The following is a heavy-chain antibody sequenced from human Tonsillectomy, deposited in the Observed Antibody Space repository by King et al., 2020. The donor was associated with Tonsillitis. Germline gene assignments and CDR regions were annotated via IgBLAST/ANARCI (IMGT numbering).Heavy chain of an antibody. CDR3: AKGGEAVAVWFDP. Sequence: VQLLESGGGLVQPGGSLRLSCAASGFTFSNYAMSWVRQAPGKGLEWVSTISGSGSNTYYADSVKGRFTLSRENSKNTQYLQINSLRAEETAVYYCAKGGEAVAVWFDPWGQGTLVTVSS. J-gene: IGHJ5*02. V-gene: IGHV3-23*01. D-gene: IGHD6-19*01. CDR2: ISGSGSNT. CDR1: GFTFSNYA.